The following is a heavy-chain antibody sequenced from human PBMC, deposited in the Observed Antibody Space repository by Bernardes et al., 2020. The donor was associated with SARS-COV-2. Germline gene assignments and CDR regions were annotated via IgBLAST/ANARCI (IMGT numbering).Heavy chain of an antibody. Sequence: AQVPRKVSGYTLPELSMLWVRQAPGQGLEWMGGFAPEDGETNYAQKFQGRVTMTEDTSTDTAYMELSSLRSEDTAVYYCATVPPFISGWYLSVHPNWFDPWGQGTRVTVSP. CDR1: GYTLPELS. CDR2: FAPEDGET. CDR3: ATVPPFISGWYLSVHPNWFDP. V-gene: IGHV1-24*01. J-gene: IGHJ5*02. D-gene: IGHD6-19*01.